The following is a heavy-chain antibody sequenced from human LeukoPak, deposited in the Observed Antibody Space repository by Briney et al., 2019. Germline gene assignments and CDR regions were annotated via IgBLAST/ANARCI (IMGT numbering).Heavy chain of an antibody. CDR3: AREEPYYDSSGFDY. CDR1: GYTFTGYY. D-gene: IGHD3-22*01. V-gene: IGHV1-2*02. Sequence: ASVKVSCKASGYTFTGYYMHWVRQAPGQGLEWMGWINPNSGGTNYAQKFQGRVTMTRDTSISTAYMELGRLRSDDTAVYYCAREEPYYDSSGFDYWGQGTLVTVSS. CDR2: INPNSGGT. J-gene: IGHJ4*01.